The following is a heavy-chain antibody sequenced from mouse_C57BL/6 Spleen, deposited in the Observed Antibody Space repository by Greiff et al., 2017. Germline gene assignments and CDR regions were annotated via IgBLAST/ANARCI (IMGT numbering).Heavy chain of an antibody. J-gene: IGHJ3*01. CDR3: AREEAGFAY. CDR1: GFSLTSYG. CDR2: IWSGGST. V-gene: IGHV2-2*01. Sequence: QVQLQQSGPGLVQPSQSLSITCTVSGFSLTSYGVHWVRQSPGKGLEWLRVIWSGGSTDYNAAFISRLSISKDNSKSQVFFKMNSLQADDTAIYYCAREEAGFAYWGQGTLVTVSA.